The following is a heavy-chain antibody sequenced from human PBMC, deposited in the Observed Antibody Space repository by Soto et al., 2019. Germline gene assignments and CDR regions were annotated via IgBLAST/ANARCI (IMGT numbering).Heavy chain of an antibody. CDR3: ASSHAGAHITAAVH. J-gene: IGHJ4*02. CDR1: GGSISSGGYS. V-gene: IGHV4-30-2*01. CDR2: IYHSGST. Sequence: QLQLQESGSGLVKPSQTLSLTCAVSGGSISSGGYSWSWIRQPPGKGLEWIGYIYHSGSTYYNPSRKSRDTISVDRSKNHFALKLRSVTAADTAVYYCASSHAGAHITAAVHWGQGTLVTVSS. D-gene: IGHD6-13*01.